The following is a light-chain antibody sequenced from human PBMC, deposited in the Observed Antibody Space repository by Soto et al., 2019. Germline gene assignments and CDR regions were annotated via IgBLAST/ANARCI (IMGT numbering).Light chain of an antibody. J-gene: IGKJ2*01. Sequence: DIPITQSPSTLSASVGDRVIITCRARQNINNWLAWYQHKPGKVPKVLISRASNLESGVPSRFSGRGSGTEFTLTISSLQPDDFATYYCQQNNYYFGQRTRLESK. CDR2: RAS. V-gene: IGKV1-5*01. CDR3: QQNNYY. CDR1: QNINNW.